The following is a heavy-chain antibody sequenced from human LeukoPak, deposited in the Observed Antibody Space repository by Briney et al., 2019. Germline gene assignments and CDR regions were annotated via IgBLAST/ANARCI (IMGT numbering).Heavy chain of an antibody. D-gene: IGHD4-17*01. CDR3: AKDPHDYGDYPPANWFDP. V-gene: IGHV3-30*02. J-gene: IGHJ5*02. CDR2: IRYDGSNK. Sequence: TGGSLRLSCAASGFTFSSYGMHWVRQAPGKGLEWVAFIRYDGSNKYYADSVKGRFTISRDNSKNTLYLQMNSLRGEDTAVYYCAKDPHDYGDYPPANWFDPWGQGTLVTVSS. CDR1: GFTFSSYG.